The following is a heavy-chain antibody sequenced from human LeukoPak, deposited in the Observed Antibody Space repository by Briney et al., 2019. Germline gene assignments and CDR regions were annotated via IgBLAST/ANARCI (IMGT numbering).Heavy chain of an antibody. V-gene: IGHV1-18*01. J-gene: IGHJ4*02. CDR1: GYTFTSYG. CDR2: ISAYNGNT. Sequence: ASVKVSCKASGYTFTSYGISWVRQAPGQGLEWMGWISAYNGNTNYAQKLQGRVTMTTDTSTSTAYMELRSLRSDDTAVYYCARDRSQQLAPKPHNFDYWGQGTLVTVSS. CDR3: ARDRSQQLAPKPHNFDY. D-gene: IGHD6-13*01.